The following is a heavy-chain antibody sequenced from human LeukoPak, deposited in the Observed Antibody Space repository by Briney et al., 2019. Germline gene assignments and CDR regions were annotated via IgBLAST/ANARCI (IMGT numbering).Heavy chain of an antibody. Sequence: GGSLRLSCAASGFTFSTNYMSWVRQAPGKGLEWVSLISSGGTTYYADSVKGRFTISRDNSKNTLYLQMNSLRAEDTAVYYCARNYYDVLTGVRNWGQGTLVIVSS. CDR2: ISSGGTT. D-gene: IGHD3-9*01. CDR3: ARNYYDVLTGVRN. V-gene: IGHV3-53*01. CDR1: GFTFSTNY. J-gene: IGHJ4*02.